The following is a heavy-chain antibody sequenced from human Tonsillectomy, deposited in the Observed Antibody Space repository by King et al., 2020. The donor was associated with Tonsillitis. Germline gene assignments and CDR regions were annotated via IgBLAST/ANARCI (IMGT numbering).Heavy chain of an antibody. V-gene: IGHV3-23*03. CDR3: ARALLYSSGWDVWYFDL. CDR1: GFIFTTYA. D-gene: IGHD6-19*01. CDR2: IYTGGSST. Sequence: VQLVQSGGGLVQPGGSLRLSCAASGFIFTTYAMSWVRQAPGKGLEWVSLIYTGGSSTYSVDSVKGRFTISRDDSKNTVYLKMNSLRAEDTAVYYCARALLYSSGWDVWYFDLWGRGSLVTVSS. J-gene: IGHJ2*01.